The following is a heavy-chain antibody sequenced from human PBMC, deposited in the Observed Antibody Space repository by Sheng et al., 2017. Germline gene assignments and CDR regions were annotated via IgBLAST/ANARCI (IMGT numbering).Heavy chain of an antibody. V-gene: IGHV4-38-2*01. D-gene: IGHD3-9*01. CDR3: ARGEVFDWFANWFDP. Sequence: QVQLQESGPGLVKPSETLSLTCAVSGYSISSGYYWGWIRQPPGKGLEWIGSIYHSGSTYYNPSLKSRVTISVDTSKNQFSLKLSSVTAADTAVYYCARGEVFDWFANWFDPWGQGTLVTVSS. CDR2: IYHSGST. J-gene: IGHJ5*02. CDR1: GYSISSGYY.